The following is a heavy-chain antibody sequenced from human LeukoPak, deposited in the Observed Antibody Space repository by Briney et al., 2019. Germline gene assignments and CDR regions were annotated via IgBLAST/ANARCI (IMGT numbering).Heavy chain of an antibody. CDR2: ISSGSSYI. CDR1: GFTFSNYN. Sequence: GGSLRLSCAASGFTFSNYNMSWVRQAPGKGLEWVSSISSGSSYIYYADSVKGRFTISRDNAKNSLYLQMHSLSAEDTAVYYCARYSGSYRDYWGQRTLVTVSS. V-gene: IGHV3-21*01. D-gene: IGHD3-10*01. CDR3: ARYSGSYRDY. J-gene: IGHJ4*02.